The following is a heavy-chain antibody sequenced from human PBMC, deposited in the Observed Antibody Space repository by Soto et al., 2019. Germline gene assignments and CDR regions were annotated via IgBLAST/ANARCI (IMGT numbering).Heavy chain of an antibody. CDR2: INHSGST. V-gene: IGHV4-34*01. CDR3: ARGPWASEXERNYYDSSGYSEYFQH. D-gene: IGHD3-22*01. CDR1: GGSFSCYY. Sequence: PSETLSLTCAVYGGSFSCYYWSWIRQPPGKGLEWIGEINHSGSTNYNPSLKSRVTISVDTSKNQFSLKLSSVTAADTAVYYCARGPWASEXERNYYDSSGYSEYFQHWGQGTLVTVSS. J-gene: IGHJ1*01.